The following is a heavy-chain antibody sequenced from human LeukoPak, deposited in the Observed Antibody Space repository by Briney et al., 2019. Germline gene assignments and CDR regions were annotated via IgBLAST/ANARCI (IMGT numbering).Heavy chain of an antibody. Sequence: ASVKVSCKTSGYTFTSYYVHWVRQAPGQGLEWMGTINPNSGSTTYAQKVQDGVTMTRDTSTSTVHMELSSLRSEDTAVYYCARGEGMGPYYDSSDYYLDVWGQGTTVTVSS. D-gene: IGHD3-22*01. CDR1: GYTFTSYY. V-gene: IGHV1-46*01. J-gene: IGHJ6*02. CDR2: INPNSGST. CDR3: ARGEGMGPYYDSSDYYLDV.